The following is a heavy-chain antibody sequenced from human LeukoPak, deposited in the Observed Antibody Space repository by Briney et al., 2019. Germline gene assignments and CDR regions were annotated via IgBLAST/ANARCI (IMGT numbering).Heavy chain of an antibody. D-gene: IGHD1-1*01. CDR1: GFTFSSYS. CDR2: ISSSSGSI. Sequence: GGSLRLSCAAAGFTFSSYSMNWVRQAPGKGLEWVSSISSSSGSIYYADSVKGRFTISRDNAKNSLYLQMNSLRAEDTAVYYCARDWNYYSCWGQGTLVTVSS. V-gene: IGHV3-21*01. J-gene: IGHJ4*02. CDR3: ARDWNYYSC.